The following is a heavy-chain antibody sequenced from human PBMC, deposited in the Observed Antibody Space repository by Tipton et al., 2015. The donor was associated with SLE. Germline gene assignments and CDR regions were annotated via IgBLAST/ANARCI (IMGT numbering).Heavy chain of an antibody. D-gene: IGHD3-9*01. V-gene: IGHV4-39*07. CDR2: IYYSGTT. CDR3: ARGSLGRHYDIVTGHTYYYIYYMDV. Sequence: LSLTCSVSGESVSSSRYYWAWIRQPPGKGLEWIGSIYYSGTTTYNPSLKSRVTMSLDSSKNQFSLNLTSVTAADTAVYYCARGSLGRHYDIVTGHTYYYIYYMDVWGKGTTVTVSS. J-gene: IGHJ6*03. CDR1: GESVSSSRYY.